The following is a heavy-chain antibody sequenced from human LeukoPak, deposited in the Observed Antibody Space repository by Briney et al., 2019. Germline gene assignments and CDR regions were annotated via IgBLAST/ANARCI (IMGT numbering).Heavy chain of an antibody. CDR2: TYYSGTT. J-gene: IGHJ5*02. D-gene: IGHD3-3*01. Sequence: SETLSLTCAVSGYYIRSGYLWGWIRQPPRKGLEWLGITYYSGTTYYTPSVKSRVTLSVDTSKNHFSLKLSSVTAADTAVYYCASASFSPFYDFWSGYNGFSKWFDPWGQGTLVTVSS. V-gene: IGHV4-38-2*01. CDR1: GYYIRSGYL. CDR3: ASASFSPFYDFWSGYNGFSKWFDP.